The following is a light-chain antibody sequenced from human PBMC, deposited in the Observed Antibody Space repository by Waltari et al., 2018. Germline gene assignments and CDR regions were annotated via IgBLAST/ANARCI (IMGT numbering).Light chain of an antibody. CDR1: QSVLSSSNNKNS. Sequence: DIVMTQSPDSLAVSLGERATINCKSSQSVLSSSNNKNSLAWYQQKAGQPPKLLFYWASTRGSGVPDRFSGSGSGTDFTLTISSLQAEDVAVYYCYQHYSIPFTFGPGTKVDIK. CDR3: YQHYSIPFT. CDR2: WAS. J-gene: IGKJ3*01. V-gene: IGKV4-1*01.